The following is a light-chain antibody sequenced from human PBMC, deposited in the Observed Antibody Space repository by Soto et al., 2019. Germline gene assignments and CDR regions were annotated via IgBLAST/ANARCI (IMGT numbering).Light chain of an antibody. CDR1: ISNIGRNY. Sequence: QSVLAQPPSASGTPGQRVTISCSGSISNIGRNYVYWYQQLPGTAPKLLIFLNDVRPSGVPDRFSGSKSDTSASLAISGLRSEDEADYYWAAWDDSLSGPVFGGGTKLTVL. J-gene: IGLJ3*02. CDR2: LND. CDR3: AAWDDSLSGPV. V-gene: IGLV1-47*01.